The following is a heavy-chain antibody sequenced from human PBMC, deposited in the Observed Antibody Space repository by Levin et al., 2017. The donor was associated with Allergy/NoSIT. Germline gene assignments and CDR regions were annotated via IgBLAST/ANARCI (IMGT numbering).Heavy chain of an antibody. CDR1: GFSVTSNY. CDR2: IYPDGRT. V-gene: IGHV3-66*02. D-gene: IGHD6-19*01. CDR3: AKTGGWYGAGYFDY. Sequence: GGSLRLSCAASGFSVTSNYMSWVRQAPGKGLDWVSVIYPDGRTYYADSVKGRFIISRDNSKNTLYLQMNSLRAEDTAVYYCAKTGGWYGAGYFDYWGQGTLVTVSS. J-gene: IGHJ4*02.